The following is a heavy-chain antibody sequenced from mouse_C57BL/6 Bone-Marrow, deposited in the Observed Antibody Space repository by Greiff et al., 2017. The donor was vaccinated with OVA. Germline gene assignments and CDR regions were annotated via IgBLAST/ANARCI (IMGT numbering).Heavy chain of an antibody. D-gene: IGHD1-1*01. CDR3: ARNGSSYPYWYFDV. Sequence: VQLQQSGAELVRPGSSVKLSCKASGYTFTSYWMHWVKQRPIQGLEWIGNIDPSDSETHYNQKFKDKATLTVDKSSSTAYMQLSSLTSEDSAVYYCARNGSSYPYWYFDVWGTGTTVTVSS. CDR1: GYTFTSYW. V-gene: IGHV1-52*01. CDR2: IDPSDSET. J-gene: IGHJ1*03.